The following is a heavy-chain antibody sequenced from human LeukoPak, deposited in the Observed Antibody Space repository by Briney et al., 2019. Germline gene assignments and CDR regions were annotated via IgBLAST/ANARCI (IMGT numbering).Heavy chain of an antibody. V-gene: IGHV3-33*01. D-gene: IGHD3-3*01. Sequence: PGGSLTLSCAACGFTLSSYGMHWVRQAPRKGLEWVGVIWYDGSNKYYADSGKGQFNSSSENYKNTLYLQMNSLRAEGTVVYYCARAPLRVDYFVYGGQGTVVTVSS. CDR2: IWYDGSNK. CDR3: ARAPLRVDYFVY. CDR1: GFTLSSYG. J-gene: IGHJ4*02.